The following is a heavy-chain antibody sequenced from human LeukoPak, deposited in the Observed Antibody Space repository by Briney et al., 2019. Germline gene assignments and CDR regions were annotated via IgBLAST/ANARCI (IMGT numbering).Heavy chain of an antibody. D-gene: IGHD5-18*01. Sequence: PGGSLRLSCAASGFTFSSYSMNWVRQAPGKGLEWVSYISSSSTIYYADSVKGRFTISRDNAKNSLYLQMNSLKTEDTAVYYCTTDSFWYTAMVVFDYWGQGTLVTVSS. CDR1: GFTFSSYS. CDR2: ISSSSTI. J-gene: IGHJ4*02. CDR3: TTDSFWYTAMVVFDY. V-gene: IGHV3-48*01.